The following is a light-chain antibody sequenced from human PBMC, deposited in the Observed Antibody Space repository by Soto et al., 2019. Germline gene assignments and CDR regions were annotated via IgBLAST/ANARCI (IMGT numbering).Light chain of an antibody. CDR3: QQYNNWPRT. Sequence: EIVMTQSPATLSVSPGERATLSCRASQSVSSTLAWYQQKPRQAPRLLIYGASTRATGIPARFSGSGSGTEFKLTISSLQSEDFAVDDCQQYNNWPRTFGQGTKVEIK. V-gene: IGKV3-15*01. J-gene: IGKJ1*01. CDR1: QSVSST. CDR2: GAS.